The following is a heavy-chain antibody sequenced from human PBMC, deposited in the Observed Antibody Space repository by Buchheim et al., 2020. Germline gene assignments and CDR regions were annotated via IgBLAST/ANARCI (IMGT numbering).Heavy chain of an antibody. CDR2: ISYSGST. V-gene: IGHV4-39*01. J-gene: IGHJ3*02. D-gene: IGHD3-22*01. Sequence: QLQLQESGPGLVKPSETLSLTCTVSGGSISSSSYYWGWIRQPPGKGLEWIRSISYSGSTYYNPSLKSRVTISVDTSKSQFSLKLSSVTAADTAVYYCARQSYYYDSSALRADAFDIWGQGT. CDR3: ARQSYYYDSSALRADAFDI. CDR1: GGSISSSSYY.